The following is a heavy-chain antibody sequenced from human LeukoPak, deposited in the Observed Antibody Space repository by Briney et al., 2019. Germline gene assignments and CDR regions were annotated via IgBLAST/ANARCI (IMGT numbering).Heavy chain of an antibody. CDR2: ISYDGSNK. Sequence: GGSLRLSCAASGFTFSSYSMNWVRQAPGKGLEWVAVISYDGSNKYYADSVKGRFTISRDNSKNTLYLQMNSLRAEDTAVYYCAKDLGATSSYYYGMDVWGQGTTVTVSS. CDR1: GFTFSSYS. J-gene: IGHJ6*02. CDR3: AKDLGATSSYYYGMDV. D-gene: IGHD1-26*01. V-gene: IGHV3-30*18.